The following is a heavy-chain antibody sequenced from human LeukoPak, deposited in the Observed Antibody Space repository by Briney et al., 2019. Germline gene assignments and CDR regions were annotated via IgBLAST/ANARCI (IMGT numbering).Heavy chain of an antibody. CDR3: ARDPPQPGITAAGYFDL. V-gene: IGHV4-39*02. CDR2: IYYSGST. Sequence: PSETLSLTCTVSGGSISSSSYYWGWIRQPPGKGLEWIGSIYYSGSTYYNPSLKSRVTISVDTSKNQFSLKLSSVTAADTAVYYCARDPPQPGITAAGYFDLWGRGTLVTVSS. J-gene: IGHJ2*01. CDR1: GGSISSSSYY. D-gene: IGHD6-13*01.